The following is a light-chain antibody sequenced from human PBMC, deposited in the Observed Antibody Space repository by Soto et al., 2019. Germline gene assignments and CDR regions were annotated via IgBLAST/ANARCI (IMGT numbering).Light chain of an antibody. CDR1: QSVSGKQ. CDR2: ASS. J-gene: IGKJ1*01. CDR3: HQSGSSPQT. Sequence: EIVLTQSPGTLSLSPGERATLSCRASQSVSGKQLALYRQKPGQAPRLLMYASSTRATGKPDRVYGSGSGTDFPLTIYRLEPEDFAVNYCHQSGSSPQTFGQGTKVEIK. V-gene: IGKV3-20*01.